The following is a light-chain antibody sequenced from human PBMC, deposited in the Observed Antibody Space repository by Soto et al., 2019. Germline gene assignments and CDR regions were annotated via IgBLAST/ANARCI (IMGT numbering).Light chain of an antibody. CDR1: QSLLHSNGNTY. CDR2: LSS. CDR3: MQALQTPPWT. Sequence: DIVMTQSPLSLPVTPGEPASISCRSSQSLLHSNGNTYLDWYVQKPGQSPQLLIYLSSHRASGVPDRFSGSGSGTDFTLKISRVGAEDVGVYYCMQALQTPPWTFGQGTKVEI. V-gene: IGKV2-28*01. J-gene: IGKJ1*01.